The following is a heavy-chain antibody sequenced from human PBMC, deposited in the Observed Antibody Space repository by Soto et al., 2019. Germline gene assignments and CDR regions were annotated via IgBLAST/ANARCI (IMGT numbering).Heavy chain of an antibody. CDR3: ARDEDLGTGDYYYYYGMDV. V-gene: IGHV3-30-3*01. CDR1: GFTFSSYA. D-gene: IGHD1-1*01. Sequence: ESGGGVVQPGRSLRLSCAASGFTFSSYAMHWVRQAPGKGLEWVAVISYDGSNKYYADSVKGRFIISRDNSKNTLYLQMNSLRAEDTAVYYCARDEDLGTGDYYYYYGMDVWGQGTTVTVSS. J-gene: IGHJ6*02. CDR2: ISYDGSNK.